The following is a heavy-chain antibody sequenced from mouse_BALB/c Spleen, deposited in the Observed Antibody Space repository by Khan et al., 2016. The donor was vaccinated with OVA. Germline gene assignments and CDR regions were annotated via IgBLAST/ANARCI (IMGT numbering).Heavy chain of an antibody. V-gene: IGHV2-9*02. CDR3: ATLYGNEPY. CDR1: GFSLTNYG. J-gene: IGHJ3*01. D-gene: IGHD2-1*01. Sequence: VQLQESGPGLVAPSQSLSITCTISGFSLTNYGVHWLRQPPGKGLEWLGVIWAGGSTNYNSALMSRLSISKDNSKGQVFLKMNSLQTDDTAMYYCATLYGNEPYWGQGTLVTVSA. CDR2: IWAGGST.